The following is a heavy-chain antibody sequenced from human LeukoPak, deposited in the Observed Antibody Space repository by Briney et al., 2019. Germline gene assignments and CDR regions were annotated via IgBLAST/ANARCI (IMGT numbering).Heavy chain of an antibody. CDR1: GFTFSSYA. V-gene: IGHV3-23*01. CDR3: AKEGDYYGSGSYHF. J-gene: IGHJ4*02. D-gene: IGHD3-10*01. Sequence: PGGPLRLSCAASGFTFSSYAMSWVRQAPGKGLECVSAISGSGGTKYNADSVKGRFTISRDNFKNTLYLQMNSLRAEDTAVYYCAKEGDYYGSGSYHFWGQGTLVTVSS. CDR2: ISGSGGTK.